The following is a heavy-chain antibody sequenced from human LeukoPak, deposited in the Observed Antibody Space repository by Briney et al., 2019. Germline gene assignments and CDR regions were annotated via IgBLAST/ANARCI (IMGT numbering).Heavy chain of an antibody. V-gene: IGHV3-15*01. D-gene: IGHD3-9*01. J-gene: IGHJ3*02. CDR3: TTDVEVYDILFPLDAFDI. CDR2: IKSKTDGGTT. CDR1: GFTFSNAW. Sequence: GGSLRLSCAASGFTFSNAWMSWVRQAPGKGLEWVGRIKSKTDGGTTDYAAPVKGRFTISRDDSKNTLYLQMNSLKTEDTAVYYCTTDVEVYDILFPLDAFDIWGQGTMVTVSS.